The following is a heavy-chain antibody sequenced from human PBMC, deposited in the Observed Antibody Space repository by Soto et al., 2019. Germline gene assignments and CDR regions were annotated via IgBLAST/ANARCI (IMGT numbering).Heavy chain of an antibody. V-gene: IGHV1-24*01. CDR1: GYTLTELS. Sequence: ASVKVSCKVSGYTLTELSMHWVRQAPGKGLEWMGGFDPEDGETIYAQKFQGRVTMTEDTSTDTAYMELSSLRSEDTAVYYCAAGGHFGADYYYYGMDVRGQGTTVTVSS. CDR2: FDPEDGET. D-gene: IGHD3-10*01. J-gene: IGHJ6*02. CDR3: AAGGHFGADYYYYGMDV.